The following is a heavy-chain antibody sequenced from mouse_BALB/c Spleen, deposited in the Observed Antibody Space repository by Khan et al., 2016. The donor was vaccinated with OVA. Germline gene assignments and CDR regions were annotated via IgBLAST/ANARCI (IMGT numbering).Heavy chain of an antibody. J-gene: IGHJ3*01. CDR2: ISTYYGDV. Sequence: VQLQESGAALVRPGVSVKISCKVSGYTFTDYAMHWVKQSHAKSLEWIGVISTYYGDVDYSQKFKGKATMTGARSTSTAYRELVRLTSEDSAIYDCARGGKFAYWGQGTLFTISA. D-gene: IGHD1-1*02. CDR3: ARGGKFAY. CDR1: GYTFTDYA. V-gene: IGHV1S137*01.